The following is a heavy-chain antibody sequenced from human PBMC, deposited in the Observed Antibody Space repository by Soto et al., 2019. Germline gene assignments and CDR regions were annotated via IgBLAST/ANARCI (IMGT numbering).Heavy chain of an antibody. J-gene: IGHJ2*01. CDR3: IFFFQAEDGIRGLCTVSAFLLNSSSDL. Sequence: KGLEWVGRIKSKTDGGTTDYAAPVKGRFTISRDDSKYTLYLQMNSLKNEDTAVYYCIFFFQAEDGIRGLCTVSAFLLNSSSDL. D-gene: IGHD5-18*01. V-gene: IGHV3-15*01. CDR2: IKSKTDGGTT.